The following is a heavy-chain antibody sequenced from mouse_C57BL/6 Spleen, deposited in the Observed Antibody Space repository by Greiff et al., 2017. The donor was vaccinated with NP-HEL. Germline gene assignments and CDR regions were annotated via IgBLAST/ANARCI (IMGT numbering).Heavy chain of an antibody. V-gene: IGHV1-22*01. CDR3: ARSRALYYYGSLDY. CDR2: INPNNGGT. J-gene: IGHJ2*01. CDR1: GYTFTDYN. D-gene: IGHD1-1*01. Sequence: EVQLQQSGPELVKPRASVKMSCKASGYTFTDYNMHWVKQSHGKSLEWIGYINPNNGGTSYNQKFKGKATLTVNKSSSTAYMELRSLTSEDSAVYYCARSRALYYYGSLDYWGQGTTLTVSS.